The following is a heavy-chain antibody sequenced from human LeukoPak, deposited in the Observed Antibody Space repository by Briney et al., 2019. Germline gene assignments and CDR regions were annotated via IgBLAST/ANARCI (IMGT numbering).Heavy chain of an antibody. CDR2: INPSGGST. Sequence: ASVKHSCKASGYTFTSYYMHWVREAPGQGLEWMGIINPSGGSTSYAQKFQGRVTMTRDMSTSTVYMELSSLRSEDTAVYYCARGKSNRWELLLFDYWGQGTLVTVSS. CDR1: GYTFTSYY. J-gene: IGHJ4*02. V-gene: IGHV1-46*01. CDR3: ARGKSNRWELLLFDY. D-gene: IGHD1-26*01.